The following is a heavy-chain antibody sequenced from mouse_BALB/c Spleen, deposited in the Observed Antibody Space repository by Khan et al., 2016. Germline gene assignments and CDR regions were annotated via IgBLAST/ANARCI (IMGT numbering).Heavy chain of an antibody. Sequence: EVQLQESGPRLVKPSQTLSLTCSVTGDSITSGYWNWIRKFPGNKLEYMGYISYSVSTYYNPSLKSRISITRDTSKNQYYLQLNSVTTQETASSDCARFYGNCRGVFEVWGAGTTVTVSS. CDR2: ISYSVST. D-gene: IGHD2-1*01. J-gene: IGHJ1*01. V-gene: IGHV3-8*02. CDR3: ARFYGNCRGVFEV. CDR1: GDSITSGY.